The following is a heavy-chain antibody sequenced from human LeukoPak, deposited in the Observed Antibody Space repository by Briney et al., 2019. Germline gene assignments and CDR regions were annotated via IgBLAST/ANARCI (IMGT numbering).Heavy chain of an antibody. CDR3: ARGLYYDSSGSPVHY. Sequence: ASVKVSCKASGYTFTGYYMHWLRQAPGQGLEWMGWINPNSGGTNYAQKFQGRVTMTRDTSISTAYMELSRLRSDDTAVYYCARGLYYDSSGSPVHYWGQGTLVTVSS. V-gene: IGHV1-2*02. D-gene: IGHD3-22*01. CDR1: GYTFTGYY. J-gene: IGHJ4*02. CDR2: INPNSGGT.